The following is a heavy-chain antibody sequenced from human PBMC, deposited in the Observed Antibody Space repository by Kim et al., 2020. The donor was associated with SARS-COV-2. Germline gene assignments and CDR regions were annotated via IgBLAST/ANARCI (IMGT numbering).Heavy chain of an antibody. CDR3: ATYCSSTSCYVDV. J-gene: IGHJ6*02. Sequence: YNPSRKSRVTISGDTSKNQLTLRLSSVTAADTAVYYCATYCSSTSCYVDVWGQGTTVTVSS. V-gene: IGHV4-34*01. D-gene: IGHD2-2*01.